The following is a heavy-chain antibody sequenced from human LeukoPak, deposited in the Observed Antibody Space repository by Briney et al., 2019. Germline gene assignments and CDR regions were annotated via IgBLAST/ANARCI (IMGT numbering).Heavy chain of an antibody. CDR2: IYSGGYT. Sequence: GGSLRLSCAASGFTVTSNYMTWVHQAPGQGLAWVSIIYSGGYTDYADSVKGRFTISRDNSKNTLYLQMHSLRAEDTAVYYCARRLEYSGSKGVFDYWGQGTLVTVSS. CDR1: GFTVTSNY. D-gene: IGHD1-26*01. CDR3: ARRLEYSGSKGVFDY. V-gene: IGHV3-66*01. J-gene: IGHJ4*02.